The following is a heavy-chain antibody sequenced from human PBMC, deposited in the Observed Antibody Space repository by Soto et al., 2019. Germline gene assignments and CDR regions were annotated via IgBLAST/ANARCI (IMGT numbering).Heavy chain of an antibody. CDR1: GFTFSSYD. D-gene: IGHD1-26*01. J-gene: IGHJ4*02. CDR2: IWYDGSNK. Sequence: PGGSLRLSCAASGFTFSSYDMHWVRQAPGKGLEWVAVIWYDGSNKYYAGSVKGRFTISRDNSKNTLYLQMNSLRAEDTAVYYCAREVGANTGIFDYWGQGTLVTVSS. V-gene: IGHV3-33*01. CDR3: AREVGANTGIFDY.